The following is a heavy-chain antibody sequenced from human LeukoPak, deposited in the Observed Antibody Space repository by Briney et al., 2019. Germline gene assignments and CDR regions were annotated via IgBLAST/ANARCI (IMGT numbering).Heavy chain of an antibody. V-gene: IGHV3-7*01. CDR3: ARDWYVRMEWLIPDAFDI. CDR1: GFTLSSYW. Sequence: GGSLRLSCAASGFTLSSYWMTWIRQAPGKGLEWVANNKEDGTDKYYVDSVKGRFTISRDNTKNSLFLQLNSLRAEDTAVYYCARDWYVRMEWLIPDAFDIWGQGTMVTVSS. CDR2: NKEDGTDK. D-gene: IGHD3-3*01. J-gene: IGHJ3*02.